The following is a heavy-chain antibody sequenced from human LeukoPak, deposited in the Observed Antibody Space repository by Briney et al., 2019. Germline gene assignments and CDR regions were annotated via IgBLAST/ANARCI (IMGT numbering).Heavy chain of an antibody. CDR3: ARDFMGLRYFDWLLFRANWFDP. Sequence: ASLKVSCKASGYTFTSSGISWVRQAPGQGLEWVGCISAYTGNTNYAQKLQGRVTMTRDTSTSTAYMELRSLRSDDTAVYYCARDFMGLRYFDWLLFRANWFDPWGQGTLVTVSS. D-gene: IGHD3-9*01. J-gene: IGHJ5*02. CDR2: ISAYTGNT. CDR1: GYTFTSSG. V-gene: IGHV1-18*01.